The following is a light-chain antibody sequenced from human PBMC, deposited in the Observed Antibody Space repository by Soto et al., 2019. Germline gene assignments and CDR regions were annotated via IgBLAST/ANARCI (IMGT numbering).Light chain of an antibody. CDR1: SSDVGGYNY. CDR3: CSYAGRLLVV. Sequence: QSALTQPASVSGSPGQSITISCTGTSSDVGGYNYVSWYQQHPGKAPKLMIYEVSNRPSGLSNRFSGSKSGNTATLTISGLQAEDEADYYCCSYAGRLLVVFGGGTKLTVL. CDR2: EVS. V-gene: IGLV2-14*01. J-gene: IGLJ2*01.